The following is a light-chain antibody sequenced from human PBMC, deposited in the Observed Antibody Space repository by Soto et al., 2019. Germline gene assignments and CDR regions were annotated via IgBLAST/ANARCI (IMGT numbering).Light chain of an antibody. CDR2: EVS. CDR3: SSYTSSSTLYV. CDR1: SSDVGGYNY. J-gene: IGLJ1*01. V-gene: IGLV2-14*01. Sequence: QSVLTQPASVSGSPGQSITISCTGTSSDVGGYNYVSWYQQHPGKAPKLMIYEVSNRPSGVSNRFSGSKSGNTASLTISGLQAEDEVDYYCSSYTSSSTLYVFGTGTKGTVL.